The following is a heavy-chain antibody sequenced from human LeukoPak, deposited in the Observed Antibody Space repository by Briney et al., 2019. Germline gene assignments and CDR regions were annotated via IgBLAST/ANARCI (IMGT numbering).Heavy chain of an antibody. Sequence: ASVKVSCKASGGTFSSYAISWVRQAPGQGLEWMGRIIPILGIANYAQKFQGRVTITADKSTSTAYMELSSLRSEDTAVYYCAREGELIAAAWYGVEYFQHWGQGTLVTVSS. D-gene: IGHD6-13*01. J-gene: IGHJ1*01. CDR1: GGTFSSYA. CDR3: AREGELIAAAWYGVEYFQH. CDR2: IIPILGIA. V-gene: IGHV1-69*04.